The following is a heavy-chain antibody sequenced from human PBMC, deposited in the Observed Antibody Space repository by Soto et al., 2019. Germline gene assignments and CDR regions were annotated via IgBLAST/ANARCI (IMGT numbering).Heavy chain of an antibody. CDR3: AKGLVGYVFGVQGYHYGMDV. D-gene: IGHD2-8*02. Sequence: QVQLVESGGGVVQPGRSLRLSCAASRFTFSSYGMHWVRQAPGKGLEWVAAISYDGSNKNYADSVKGRFTISRDNSKNTLYLQMNGLRGEDTAVYHCAKGLVGYVFGVQGYHYGMDVWGQGTTVTVSS. CDR2: ISYDGSNK. V-gene: IGHV3-30*18. CDR1: RFTFSSYG. J-gene: IGHJ6*02.